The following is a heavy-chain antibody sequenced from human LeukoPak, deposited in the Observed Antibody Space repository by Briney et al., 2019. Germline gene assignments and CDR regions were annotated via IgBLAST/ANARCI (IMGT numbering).Heavy chain of an antibody. D-gene: IGHD5-24*01. Sequence: SVKVSCKASGGTFSSYAISWVRQAPGQGLEWMGRIIPILGIANYAQKFQGRVTITADKSTSTAYMELSSLRSEDTAVYYCARDGYNLAFDYWGQGTLVTVSS. J-gene: IGHJ4*02. CDR2: IIPILGIA. CDR3: ARDGYNLAFDY. V-gene: IGHV1-69*04. CDR1: GGTFSSYA.